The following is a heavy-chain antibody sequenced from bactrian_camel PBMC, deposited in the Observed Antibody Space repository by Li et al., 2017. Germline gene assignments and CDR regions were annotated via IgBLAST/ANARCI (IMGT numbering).Heavy chain of an antibody. V-gene: IGHV3S53*01. J-gene: IGHJ6*01. Sequence: HVQLVESGGGSVQAGGSLTLSCTASESTYRSICMAWFRQAPGSQRETVATVDSNGVTKVAGSAKGRFTLSRDNAKNTVYLQMSSLKSEDTALYYCVAPVPGPDVGRALADFGYWGQGTQVTVS. D-gene: IGHD2*01. CDR3: VAPVPGPDVGRALADFGY. CDR2: VDSNGVT. CDR1: ESTYRSIC.